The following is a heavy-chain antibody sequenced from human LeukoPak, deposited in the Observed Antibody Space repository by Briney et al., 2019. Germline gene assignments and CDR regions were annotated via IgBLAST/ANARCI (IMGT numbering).Heavy chain of an antibody. Sequence: SETLSLTCAVYIDSFSNYHWNWLRQTPAKGMEWIGEVNESGGTNISPSLSSRVILSVDTSKNQFSLKLISVTAADTAVYYCARGQGATVPQVGKNWFDLWGQGTRVIVSS. CDR3: ARGQGATVPQVGKNWFDL. D-gene: IGHD1-26*01. CDR2: VNESGGT. J-gene: IGHJ5*02. CDR1: IDSFSNYH. V-gene: IGHV4-34*01.